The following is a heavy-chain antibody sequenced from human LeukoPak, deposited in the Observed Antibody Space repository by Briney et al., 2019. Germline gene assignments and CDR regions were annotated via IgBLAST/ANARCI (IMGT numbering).Heavy chain of an antibody. D-gene: IGHD6-13*01. CDR1: GYTFTSYD. J-gene: IGHJ5*02. Sequence: ASVKVSCKASGYTFTSYDINWVRQATGQGLEWMGWMNPNSGNTGYAQKFQGRVTMTRNTSISTAYMELSSLRSEDTAVYYCARDRSSPHNWFVPWGQGTLVTVSS. CDR2: MNPNSGNT. V-gene: IGHV1-8*01. CDR3: ARDRSSPHNWFVP.